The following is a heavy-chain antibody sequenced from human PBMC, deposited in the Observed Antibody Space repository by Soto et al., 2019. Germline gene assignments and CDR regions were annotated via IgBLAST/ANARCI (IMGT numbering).Heavy chain of an antibody. CDR3: ARLGSSGWYDAFDI. CDR1: GGTFSSYT. V-gene: IGHV1-69*02. Sequence: SVKVSCKASGGTFSSYTISCVRQAPGQGLEWMGRIIPILGIANYAQKFQGRVTITADKSTSTAYMELSSLRSEDTAVYYCARLGSSGWYDAFDIWGQGTMVTVSS. J-gene: IGHJ3*02. CDR2: IIPILGIA. D-gene: IGHD6-19*01.